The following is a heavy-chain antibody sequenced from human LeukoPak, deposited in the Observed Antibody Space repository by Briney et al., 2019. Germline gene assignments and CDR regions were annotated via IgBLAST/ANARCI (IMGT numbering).Heavy chain of an antibody. D-gene: IGHD4-17*01. CDR1: GYSFTSYW. CDR2: IYPGDSDT. J-gene: IGHJ4*02. Sequence: GESLKISCKGSGYSFTSYWIGWVRQMPGKGLEWMGIIYPGDSDTRYSPSFQGQVTISAGKSISTAYLQWSSLKASDTAMYYCARQPPSYGDLFDYWGQGTLVTVSS. CDR3: ARQPPSYGDLFDY. V-gene: IGHV5-51*01.